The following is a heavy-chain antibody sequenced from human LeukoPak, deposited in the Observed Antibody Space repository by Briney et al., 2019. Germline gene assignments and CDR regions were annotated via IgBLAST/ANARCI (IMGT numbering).Heavy chain of an antibody. CDR1: GFTFSSYA. CDR2: ISYDGSNK. Sequence: GGSLRLSCAASGFTFSSYAMHWVRQAPGKGLEWVAVISYDGSNKYYADSVKGRFTISRDNSKNTLYLQMNSLRAEDTAVYYCARDWSHHFDYWGQGTLVTVSS. V-gene: IGHV3-30-3*01. D-gene: IGHD1-1*01. CDR3: ARDWSHHFDY. J-gene: IGHJ4*02.